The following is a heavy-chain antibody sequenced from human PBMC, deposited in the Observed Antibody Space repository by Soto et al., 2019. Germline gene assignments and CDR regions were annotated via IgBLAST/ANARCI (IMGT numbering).Heavy chain of an antibody. CDR1: GGSISSGGYY. CDR3: ARVRGPDSSGSYVFDY. V-gene: IGHV4-31*03. J-gene: IGHJ4*01. CDR2: IYYSGST. Sequence: QVQLQESGPGLVKPSQTLSLTCTVSGGSISSGGYYCSWIRQRPGKGLAWFGYIYYSGSTYYNPSLKGRVTISVDKSKNQFSLKLSTVTAADTAVYYCARVRGPDSSGSYVFDYWGHGTLVTVSS. D-gene: IGHD3-10*01.